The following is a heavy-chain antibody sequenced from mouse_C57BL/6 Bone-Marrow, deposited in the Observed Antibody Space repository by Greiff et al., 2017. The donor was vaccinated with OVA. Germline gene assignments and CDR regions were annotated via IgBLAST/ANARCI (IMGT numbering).Heavy chain of an antibody. CDR3: TGTTEGRGFDY. D-gene: IGHD1-1*01. CDR2: IYPGNSDT. Sequence: VQLQQSGTVLARPGASVKMSCKTSGYTFTSYWMHWVKQRPGQGLEWIGAIYPGNSDTSYNQKFKGKAKLTAVTSASTAYMELSSLTNEDSAVYYCTGTTEGRGFDYWGQGTTLTVSS. J-gene: IGHJ2*01. CDR1: GYTFTSYW. V-gene: IGHV1-5*01.